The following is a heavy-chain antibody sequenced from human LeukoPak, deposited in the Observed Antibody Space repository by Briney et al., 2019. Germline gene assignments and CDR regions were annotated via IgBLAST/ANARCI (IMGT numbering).Heavy chain of an antibody. CDR1: GLTFSHDW. D-gene: IGHD5-18*01. CDR3: ASYQGYNYGPFDY. CDR2: IKYDGSEE. J-gene: IGHJ4*02. Sequence: GRSLRLSWAASGLTFSHDWTRWVRQAPGRGLEWVANIKYDGSEEYYVDSVKGRFTISRDNAKNSLYLQMNSLRAEDTAVYYCASYQGYNYGPFDYWGQGTLVTVSS. V-gene: IGHV3-7*05.